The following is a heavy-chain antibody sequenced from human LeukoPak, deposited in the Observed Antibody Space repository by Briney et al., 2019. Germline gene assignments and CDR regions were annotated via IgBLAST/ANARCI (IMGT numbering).Heavy chain of an antibody. CDR1: GFTFSDYY. Sequence: PGGSLRLSXAASGFTFSDYYMSWIRQAPGKGLEWVSYISSSGSTIYCADSVKGRFTISRDNAKNSLYLQMNSLRAEDTAVYYCARETRWLQLPDWFDPWGQGTLVTVSS. D-gene: IGHD5-24*01. CDR2: ISSSGSTI. CDR3: ARETRWLQLPDWFDP. V-gene: IGHV3-11*04. J-gene: IGHJ5*02.